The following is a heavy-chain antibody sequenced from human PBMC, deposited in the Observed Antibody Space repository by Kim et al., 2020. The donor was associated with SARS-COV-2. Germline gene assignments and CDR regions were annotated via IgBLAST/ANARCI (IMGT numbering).Heavy chain of an antibody. CDR2: IIPIFGTG. V-gene: IGHV1-69*13. Sequence: SVKVSCKASGGTSSSYAISWLRQALGHGLEWMGGIIPIFGTGKYRHKFQGTVTITADESTSTAYMELSSLSSEYTAVYYCARSLGYDSYYYYGMVVCVQ. CDR3: ARSLGYDSYYYYGMVV. J-gene: IGHJ6*02. D-gene: IGHD5-12*01. CDR1: GGTSSSYA.